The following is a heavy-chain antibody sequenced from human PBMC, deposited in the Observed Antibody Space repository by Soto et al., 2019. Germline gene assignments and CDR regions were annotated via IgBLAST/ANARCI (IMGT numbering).Heavy chain of an antibody. Sequence: PSETLSLTCTVSGGSINSSDYYWSWIRQPPGKGLEWIGYIYYSGSTYYNPSLKSRVSISADTSKNQFSLKLSSVTAADTAVYHCARAKGLVTVTTSWFDPWGQGTLVTVSS. D-gene: IGHD4-17*01. V-gene: IGHV4-30-4*01. CDR3: ARAKGLVTVTTSWFDP. J-gene: IGHJ5*02. CDR2: IYYSGST. CDR1: GGSINSSDYY.